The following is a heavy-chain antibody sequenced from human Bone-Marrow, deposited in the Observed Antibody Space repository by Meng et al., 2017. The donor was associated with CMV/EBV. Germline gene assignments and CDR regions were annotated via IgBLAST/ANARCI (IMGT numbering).Heavy chain of an antibody. CDR1: GFTFGDYA. V-gene: IGHV3-15*01. CDR3: TAVDGTDFYYYAMDV. D-gene: IGHD1-1*01. CDR2: IKSIPDGGTR. J-gene: IGHJ6*02. Sequence: GGSLRLSCTASGFTFGDYAMSWVRQAPGKGLEWVGRIKSIPDGGTRDYAAPVKGRFTISRDDSKNTLYLQMNSLEIEDTAVYYCTAVDGTDFYYYAMDVWGQGTTVTVSS.